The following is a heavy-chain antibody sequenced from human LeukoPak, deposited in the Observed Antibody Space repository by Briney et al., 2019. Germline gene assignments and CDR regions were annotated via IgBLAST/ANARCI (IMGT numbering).Heavy chain of an antibody. CDR3: ARDYGGHGEYFDY. CDR2: ISGSGKTI. CDR1: GFSFSSYN. J-gene: IGHJ4*02. Sequence: GGSLRLSCAASGFSFSSYNINWVRQAPGMGLEWASYISGSGKTIYYADSVKGRFTISRDNAKNSVYLQMNSLRDEDTAVYHCARDYGGHGEYFDYWGQGNLVTVSS. V-gene: IGHV3-48*02. D-gene: IGHD4-23*01.